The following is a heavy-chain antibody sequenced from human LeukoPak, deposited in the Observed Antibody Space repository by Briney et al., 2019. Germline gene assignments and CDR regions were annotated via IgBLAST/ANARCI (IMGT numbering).Heavy chain of an antibody. CDR2: IKQDGSEK. Sequence: GGSLRLSCAASGFTFSSYWMSWVRQAPGKGLEWVANIKQDGSEKYYVDSVKGRFTISRDNAKNSLYLQMNSLKAEDTAVYYCARALVPYYYGSSGYYPDYWGQGTLVTVSS. CDR1: GFTFSSYW. CDR3: ARALVPYYYGSSGYYPDY. V-gene: IGHV3-7*01. D-gene: IGHD3-22*01. J-gene: IGHJ4*02.